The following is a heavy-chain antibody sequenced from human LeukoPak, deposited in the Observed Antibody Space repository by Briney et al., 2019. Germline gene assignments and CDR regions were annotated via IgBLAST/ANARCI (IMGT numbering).Heavy chain of an antibody. CDR2: VYYSGSA. Sequence: SETLSLTCTVSSGXISSYYWSWIRQPPGKGLEWIGYVYYSGSANYNPSLKSRVTISVDTSKNQFSLKLSSVTAADTAVYYCARHEKLGQFDYWGQGTLVTVSS. D-gene: IGHD3-10*01. CDR3: ARHEKLGQFDY. V-gene: IGHV4-59*08. CDR1: SGXISSYY. J-gene: IGHJ4*02.